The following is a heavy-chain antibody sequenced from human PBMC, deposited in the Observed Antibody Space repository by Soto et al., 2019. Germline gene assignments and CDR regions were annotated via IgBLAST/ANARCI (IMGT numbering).Heavy chain of an antibody. CDR3: AKRNLVVRPPFDY. CDR1: GFTFSSYA. J-gene: IGHJ4*02. Sequence: EVQLLESGGGWVQPGGSLRLSCAASGFTFSSYAMSWVRQAPGKGLEWVSTISGSGGGIYYADSVKGRFTISRDNSKNTLDLQMNSLRAEDTAVYYCAKRNLVVRPPFDYWGQGTLVTVSS. CDR2: ISGSGGGI. V-gene: IGHV3-23*01. D-gene: IGHD2-15*01.